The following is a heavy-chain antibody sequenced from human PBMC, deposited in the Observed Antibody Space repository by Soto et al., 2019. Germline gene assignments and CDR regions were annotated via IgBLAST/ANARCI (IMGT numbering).Heavy chain of an antibody. V-gene: IGHV3-48*01. CDR3: ARADSGYAHDYYYYGMDV. Sequence: PGRSLRLSCAAFGFTFSSYSMNWVRQAPGKGLEWVSYISSSSSTIYYADSVKGRFTISRDNAKNSLYLQMNSLRAEDTAVYYCARADSGYAHDYYYYGMDVWGQGTTVTVSS. J-gene: IGHJ6*02. CDR2: ISSSSSTI. CDR1: GFTFSSYS. D-gene: IGHD5-12*01.